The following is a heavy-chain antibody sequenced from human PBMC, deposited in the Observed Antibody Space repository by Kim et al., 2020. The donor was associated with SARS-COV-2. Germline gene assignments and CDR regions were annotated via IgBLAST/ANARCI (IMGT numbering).Heavy chain of an antibody. CDR3: ARAPGMGTLLVVVTHFDY. CDR1: GGSISSGGYY. V-gene: IGHV4-31*03. Sequence: SETLSLTCTVSGGSISSGGYYWSWIRQHPGKGLEWIGYIYYSGSTNYNPSLKSRVTISVDTSKNQFSLKLSSVTAADTAVYYCARAPGMGTLLVVVTHFDYWGQGTLVTVSS. J-gene: IGHJ4*02. CDR2: IYYSGST. D-gene: IGHD3-22*01.